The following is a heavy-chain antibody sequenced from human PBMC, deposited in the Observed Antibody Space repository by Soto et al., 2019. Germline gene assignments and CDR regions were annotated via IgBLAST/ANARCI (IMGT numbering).Heavy chain of an antibody. D-gene: IGHD1-26*01. Sequence: SLRLSCAAPGFTFSSYGMHWVRQAPGKGLEWVAVISYDGSNKYYADSVKGRFTISRDNSKNTLYLQMNSLRAEDTAGYYCAKSPSGGYWGQGTLGTLSS. CDR1: GFTFSSYG. J-gene: IGHJ4*02. V-gene: IGHV3-30*18. CDR2: ISYDGSNK. CDR3: AKSPSGGY.